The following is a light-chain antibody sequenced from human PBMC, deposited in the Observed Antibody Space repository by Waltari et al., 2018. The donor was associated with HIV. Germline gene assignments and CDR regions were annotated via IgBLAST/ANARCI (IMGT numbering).Light chain of an antibody. CDR3: QQYYTLRST. Sequence: DLVMTQSPDSLAVSLGARAPVTRTSSRTVLYNRNYLAWYQRKPGQAPKVLIYWSSTRAFGVPDRFSGSGSGTDFSLTSSRVQADDVAIYYCQQYYTLRSTFGGGTKIEI. J-gene: IGKJ4*01. V-gene: IGKV4-1*01. CDR1: RTVLYNRNY. CDR2: WSS.